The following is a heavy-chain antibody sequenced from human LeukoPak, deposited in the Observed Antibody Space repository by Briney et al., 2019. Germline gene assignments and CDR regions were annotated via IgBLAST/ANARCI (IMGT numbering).Heavy chain of an antibody. CDR2: INQDGSEK. Sequence: RGSLRHSSAASGFTSSSFWMSWVRQAPGKGLEWVANINQDGSEKYYVDSVKGRFTISRDNAKNSLYLQMNSLRAEDTAVYYCARDIDDSSDYYDYWGQGTMVTVSS. CDR1: GFTSSSFW. J-gene: IGHJ4*02. D-gene: IGHD3-22*01. CDR3: ARDIDDSSDYYDY. V-gene: IGHV3-7*01.